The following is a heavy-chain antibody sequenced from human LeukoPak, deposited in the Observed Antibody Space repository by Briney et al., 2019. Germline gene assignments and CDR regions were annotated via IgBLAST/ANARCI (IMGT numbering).Heavy chain of an antibody. CDR1: GFTFSDYY. D-gene: IGHD6-19*01. Sequence: GGSLRLYCAASGFTFSDYYMSWIRQAPGKGLEWVSYISSSGSTIYYADSVKGRFTISRDNAKNSLYLQMNSLRAEDTAVYYCAREGYSSGWHTYFDYWGQGTLVTVSS. CDR3: AREGYSSGWHTYFDY. CDR2: ISSSGSTI. J-gene: IGHJ4*02. V-gene: IGHV3-11*01.